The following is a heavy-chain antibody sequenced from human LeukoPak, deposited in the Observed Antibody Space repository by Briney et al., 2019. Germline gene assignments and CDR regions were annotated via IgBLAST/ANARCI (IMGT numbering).Heavy chain of an antibody. CDR3: ATGGIYSLLDY. D-gene: IGHD1-26*01. CDR2: MSPDSGET. J-gene: IGHJ4*02. Sequence: GGPVKVSCKTSGYTFANYEINWLRQSTGQGLEWMGWMSPDSGETGSAQKFQGRVTMTEDTSTDTAYMELSSLRSEDTAVYYCATGGIYSLLDYWGQGTLVTVSS. V-gene: IGHV1-8*01. CDR1: GYTFANYE.